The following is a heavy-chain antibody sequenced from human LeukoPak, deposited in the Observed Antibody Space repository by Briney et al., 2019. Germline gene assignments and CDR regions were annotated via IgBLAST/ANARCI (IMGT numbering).Heavy chain of an antibody. CDR3: ARGYMTTDY. Sequence: PGRSLRLSCAASGFTFSSYAMHWVRQAPGKGLEWVTVISYDGSDKYYADSVKGRFTISRDNSKNALYLQMNSLRAEDTAVYYCARGYMTTDYWGQGTLVTVSS. J-gene: IGHJ4*02. D-gene: IGHD4-11*01. V-gene: IGHV3-30*04. CDR1: GFTFSSYA. CDR2: ISYDGSDK.